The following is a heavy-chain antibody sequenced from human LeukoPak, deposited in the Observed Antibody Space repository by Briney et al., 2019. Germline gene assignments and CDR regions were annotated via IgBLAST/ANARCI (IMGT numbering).Heavy chain of an antibody. D-gene: IGHD2-8*01. CDR1: GFTFSSYE. V-gene: IGHV3-48*03. CDR3: ARGALRVSNAFDI. J-gene: IGHJ3*02. Sequence: GGSLRLSCAASGFTFSSYEMNWVRQAPGKGLEWVSYISSSGSTIYYADSVKGRFTISRDNSKNTLYLQMNSLRAEDTAVYYCARGALRVSNAFDIWGQGTMVTVSS. CDR2: ISSSGSTI.